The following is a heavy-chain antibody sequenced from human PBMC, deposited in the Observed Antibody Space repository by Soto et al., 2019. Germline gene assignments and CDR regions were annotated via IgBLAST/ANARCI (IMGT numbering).Heavy chain of an antibody. CDR1: GYTFTSYA. J-gene: IGHJ4*02. D-gene: IGHD3-9*01. CDR2: INAGNGNT. CDR3: ARAPPVQYFDWFYFDY. Sequence: QVQLVQSGAEVKKPGASVKVSCKASGYTFTSYAMHWVRQAPGQRLEWMGWINAGNGNTKYSQKFQGRVTITRDTSARTAYMELSSLRSEDTAVYYCARAPPVQYFDWFYFDYWGQGTLVTVSS. V-gene: IGHV1-3*01.